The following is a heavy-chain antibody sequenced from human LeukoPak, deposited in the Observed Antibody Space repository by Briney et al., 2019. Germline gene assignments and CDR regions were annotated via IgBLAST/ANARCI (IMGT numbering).Heavy chain of an antibody. CDR3: ARGNLLRYFDWLPDY. CDR1: GFTFSSYS. V-gene: IGHV3-21*01. Sequence: GGSLRLSCAASGFTFSSYSMNWVRQAPGKGLEWVSSISSSSYIYYADSVKGRFTISRDNAKNSLYLQMNSLRAEDTAVYYCARGNLLRYFDWLPDYWGQGTLVTVSS. D-gene: IGHD3-9*01. J-gene: IGHJ4*02. CDR2: ISSSSYI.